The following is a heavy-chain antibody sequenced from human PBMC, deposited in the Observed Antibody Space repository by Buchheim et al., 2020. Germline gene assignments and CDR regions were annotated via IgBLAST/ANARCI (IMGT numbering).Heavy chain of an antibody. CDR1: GGSFSGYY. Sequence: QVQLQQWGAGLLKPSETLSLTCAVYGGSFSGYYWSWIRQPPGKGLEWIGEINHSGSTNYNPSLKSRVTISVDTSKNQFSLKLSSVTAADTAVYYCARAYRGGVRGVSLYYYYMDVWGKGTT. CDR3: ARAYRGGVRGVSLYYYYMDV. D-gene: IGHD3-10*01. J-gene: IGHJ6*03. V-gene: IGHV4-34*01. CDR2: INHSGST.